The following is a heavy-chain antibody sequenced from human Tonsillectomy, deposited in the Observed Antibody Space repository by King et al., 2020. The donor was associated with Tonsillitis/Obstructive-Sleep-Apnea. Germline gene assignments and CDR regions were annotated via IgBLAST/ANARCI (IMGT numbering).Heavy chain of an antibody. Sequence: QLVQSGAEVKKPGASVKVSCKASGYTFTSYDINWVRQATGQGLEWMGWMNPNSGNTGYAQKFQGRVTMTRNHSISTAYMELSSLRSVDTAVYYCARVGYFSSTSCLANFDYWGQGTLVTVSS. J-gene: IGHJ4*02. CDR3: ARVGYFSSTSCLANFDY. CDR1: GYTFTSYD. CDR2: MNPNSGNT. D-gene: IGHD2-2*01. V-gene: IGHV1-8*01.